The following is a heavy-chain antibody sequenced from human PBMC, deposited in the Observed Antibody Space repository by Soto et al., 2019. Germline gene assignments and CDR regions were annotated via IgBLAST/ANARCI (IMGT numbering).Heavy chain of an antibody. J-gene: IGHJ6*03. Sequence: GGSLRLSCAASGFTFSSYSMNWVRQAPGKGLEWVSYISSSSSTIYYADSVKGRFTISRDNAKNSLYLQMNSLRAEDTAVYYCASHSYDILTGYIYYYYMDVWGKGTTVTVSS. V-gene: IGHV3-48*01. CDR3: ASHSYDILTGYIYYYYMDV. D-gene: IGHD3-9*01. CDR2: ISSSSSTI. CDR1: GFTFSSYS.